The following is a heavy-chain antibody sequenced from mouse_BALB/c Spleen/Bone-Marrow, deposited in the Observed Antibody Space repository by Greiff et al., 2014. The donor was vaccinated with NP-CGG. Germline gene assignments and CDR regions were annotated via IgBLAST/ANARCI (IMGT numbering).Heavy chain of an antibody. CDR2: IRLKSNNYAT. J-gene: IGHJ1*01. D-gene: IGHD2-2*01. CDR1: GFTFSNYW. Sequence: DVHLVESGGGLVQPGGSMKLSCVASGFTFSNYWMNWVRQSPEKGLEWVAEIRLKSNNYATHYAESVKGRFTISRDDSKSSVYLRMNNLRAEDTGIYYCTREWGYDDWYFDVWGAGTTVTVSS. V-gene: IGHV6-6*02. CDR3: TREWGYDDWYFDV.